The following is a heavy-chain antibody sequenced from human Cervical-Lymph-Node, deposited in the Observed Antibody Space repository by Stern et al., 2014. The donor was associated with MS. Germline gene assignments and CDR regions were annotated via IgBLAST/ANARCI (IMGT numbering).Heavy chain of an antibody. CDR3: ARDPHDYGDRFDY. J-gene: IGHJ4*02. CDR1: GYSFTHFA. CDR2: INTNTGNP. Sequence: VQLVQSGSELKKPGASVKVSCKASGYSFTHFALNWVRHAPGQGLQWMGWINTNTGNPSYAQAFPGRFVFSLDTSVSTAYLQISSLKAEDTAVYYCARDPHDYGDRFDYWGQGTLVTVSS. D-gene: IGHD4-17*01. V-gene: IGHV7-4-1*02.